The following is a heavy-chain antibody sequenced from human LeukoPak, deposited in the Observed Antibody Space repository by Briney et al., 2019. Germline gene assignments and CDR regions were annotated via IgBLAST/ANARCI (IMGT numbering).Heavy chain of an antibody. V-gene: IGHV3-74*01. D-gene: IGHD6-13*01. CDR3: ARGFIAAAGFGY. CDR1: GFTFSSYW. CDR2: INSDGSST. J-gene: IGHJ4*02. Sequence: PGGSLRLSCAASGFTFSSYWMHWVRQAPGRGLVWVSRINSDGSSTSYADSVKGRFTISRDNAKNTLYLQMNSLRAEDTAVYYCARGFIAAAGFGYWGQGTLVTVSS.